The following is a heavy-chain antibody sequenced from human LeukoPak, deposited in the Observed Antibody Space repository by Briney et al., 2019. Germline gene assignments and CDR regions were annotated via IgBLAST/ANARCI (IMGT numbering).Heavy chain of an antibody. V-gene: IGHV3-30*18. CDR1: GFTFRSYG. CDR3: AKGGPRYGDSFDY. CDR2: ISYDGSNK. D-gene: IGHD4-17*01. Sequence: GGSLRLSCAASGFTFRSYGMHWVRQAPGKGLEWVAVISYDGSNKYYADSVKGRFTISRDNSKNTLYLQMNSLRAEDTAVYYCAKGGPRYGDSFDYWGQGTLVTVSS. J-gene: IGHJ4*02.